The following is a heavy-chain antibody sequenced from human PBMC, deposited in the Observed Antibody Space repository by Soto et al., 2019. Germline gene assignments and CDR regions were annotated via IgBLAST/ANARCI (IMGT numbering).Heavy chain of an antibody. Sequence: QVQLVQSGAEVKKPGSSVKVSCKASGGTFSSYTISWVRQAPGQGLEWRGRIIPILGIANYAQKFQGRVTITADKSTSTAYMELSSLRSEDTAVYYCARAVAVASMVDNWFDPWGQGTLVTVSS. J-gene: IGHJ5*02. CDR2: IIPILGIA. D-gene: IGHD6-19*01. V-gene: IGHV1-69*02. CDR3: ARAVAVASMVDNWFDP. CDR1: GGTFSSYT.